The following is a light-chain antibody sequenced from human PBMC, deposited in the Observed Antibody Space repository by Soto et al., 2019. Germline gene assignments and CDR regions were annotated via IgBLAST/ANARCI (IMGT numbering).Light chain of an antibody. CDR1: QSVSGSD. Sequence: EVVLTQSPVTLSLSPGERATLSCRPSQSVSGSDVAWYQQIRGQAPRLLIYDASTRATGIPARFSGSGSGTEFTLTISSLQSEDFAVYYCQQRSNWITFGQGTRLEIK. CDR2: DAS. J-gene: IGKJ5*01. CDR3: QQRSNWIT. V-gene: IGKV3D-20*02.